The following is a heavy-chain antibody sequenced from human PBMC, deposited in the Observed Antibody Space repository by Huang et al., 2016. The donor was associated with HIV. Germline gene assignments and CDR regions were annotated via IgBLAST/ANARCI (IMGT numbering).Heavy chain of an antibody. CDR2: ISYDGSNK. CDR1: RFTFSNYA. Sequence: AASRFTFSNYAMHWVRQAPGKGLEWVAVISYDGSNKYYADSVKGRFTISRDNSKNTLYLQMNSLRAEDTAVYYCARDLWLRDLYYYYYMDVWGKGTTVTVSS. D-gene: IGHD5-12*01. CDR3: ARDLWLRDLYYYYYMDV. V-gene: IGHV3-30-3*01. J-gene: IGHJ6*03.